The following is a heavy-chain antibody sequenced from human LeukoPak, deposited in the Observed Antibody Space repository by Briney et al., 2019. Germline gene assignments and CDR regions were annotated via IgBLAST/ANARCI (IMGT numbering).Heavy chain of an antibody. CDR2: ISGSGDST. V-gene: IGHV3-23*01. CDR3: TNFDY. Sequence: GGSLRLSCAASGFTFYNYAMSWVRQAPEKGLEWVSGISGSGDSTYYGDSVKGRSTISRDNSKNTLYLQMSGLRAEDTALYYCTNFDYWGQGTLVTVSS. CDR1: GFTFYNYA. J-gene: IGHJ4*02.